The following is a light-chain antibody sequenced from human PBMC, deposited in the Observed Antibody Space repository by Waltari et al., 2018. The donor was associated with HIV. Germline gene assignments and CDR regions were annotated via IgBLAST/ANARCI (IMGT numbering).Light chain of an antibody. Sequence: QSVLTQPPSASGTPGQRVTISCSGTTSNIGSNTVHWYRHLPGTAPELLMYRTNQRPAGVPDRFSASKSGTSASLAITGPQSEDEAHYYCAAWDDSLSRPVFGGGTRLTVL. CDR2: RTN. V-gene: IGLV1-44*01. CDR3: AAWDDSLSRPV. J-gene: IGLJ3*02. CDR1: TSNIGSNT.